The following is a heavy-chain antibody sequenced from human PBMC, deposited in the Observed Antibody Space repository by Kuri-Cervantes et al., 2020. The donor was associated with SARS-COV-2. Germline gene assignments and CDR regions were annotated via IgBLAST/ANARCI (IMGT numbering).Heavy chain of an antibody. V-gene: IGHV3-23*01. J-gene: IGHJ6*03. CDR3: AKASLVGYYYYYMDV. CDR1: GFTVSSNY. Sequence: GESLKNSCAASGFTVSSNYMSWVRQAPGKGLEWVSAISGSGGSTYYADSVKGRFTISRDNSKNTLYLQMNSLRAEDTAVYYCAKASLVGYYYYYMDVWGKGTTVTVSS. D-gene: IGHD1-26*01. CDR2: ISGSGGST.